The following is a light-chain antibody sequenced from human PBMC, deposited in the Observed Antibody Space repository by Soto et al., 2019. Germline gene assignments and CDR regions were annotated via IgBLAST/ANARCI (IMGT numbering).Light chain of an antibody. CDR1: QSVSNN. V-gene: IGKV3-15*01. CDR3: QQYKNWLWT. Sequence: EIVLTQSPGTLSLSPGERATLSCRASQSVSNNLAWYHQKPGQAPRPLIYGASTRATDIPARFSGSGSGTEFTLAISSLQSEDFAVYYCQQYKNWLWTFGQGTK. CDR2: GAS. J-gene: IGKJ1*01.